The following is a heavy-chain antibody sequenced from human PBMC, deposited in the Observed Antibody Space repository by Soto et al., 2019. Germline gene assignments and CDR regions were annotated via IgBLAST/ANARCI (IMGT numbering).Heavy chain of an antibody. Sequence: GASVKVSCKVSGYTLTELSMHWVRQAPGKGLEWMGGFDPEDGETIYAQKFQGRVTMTEDTSTDTAYMELSSLRSEETAVYYCSTVFLEWPLDVWGQGATVTVSS. CDR3: STVFLEWPLDV. V-gene: IGHV1-24*01. CDR2: FDPEDGET. CDR1: GYTLTELS. D-gene: IGHD3-3*01. J-gene: IGHJ6*02.